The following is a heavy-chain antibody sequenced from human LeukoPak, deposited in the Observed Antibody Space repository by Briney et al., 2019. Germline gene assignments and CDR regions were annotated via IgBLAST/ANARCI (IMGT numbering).Heavy chain of an antibody. CDR2: IYYSGST. V-gene: IGHV4-39*07. Sequence: SETLSLTCTVSSASITSGSYYWGWIRQPPGKGLEWIGSIYYSGSTYYKPSLKSRVAISLDTSKNQFSLKLNSVTAADTAVYYCARDRCGAGSCYDDYWGQGTLVTVSS. D-gene: IGHD2-15*01. J-gene: IGHJ4*02. CDR3: ARDRCGAGSCYDDY. CDR1: SASITSGSYY.